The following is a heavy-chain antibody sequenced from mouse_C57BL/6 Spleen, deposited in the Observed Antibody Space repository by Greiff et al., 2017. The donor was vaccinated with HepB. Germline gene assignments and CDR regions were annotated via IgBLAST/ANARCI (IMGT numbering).Heavy chain of an antibody. CDR3: TRSGYYYGSSHWYFDV. J-gene: IGHJ1*03. Sequence: VQLVESGAELVRPGASVTLSCKASGYTFTDYEMHWVKQTPVHGLEWIGAIDPETGGTAYNQKFKGKAILTADKSSSTAYMELRSLTSEDSAVYYCTRSGYYYGSSHWYFDVWGTGTTVTVSS. CDR2: IDPETGGT. CDR1: GYTFTDYE. V-gene: IGHV1-15*01. D-gene: IGHD1-1*01.